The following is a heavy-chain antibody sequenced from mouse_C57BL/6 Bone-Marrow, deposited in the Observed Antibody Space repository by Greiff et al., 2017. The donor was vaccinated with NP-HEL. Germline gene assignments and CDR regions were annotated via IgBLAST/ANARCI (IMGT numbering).Heavy chain of an antibody. CDR1: GFTFSSYA. CDR2: ISDGGSYT. Sequence: EVMLVESGGGLVKPGGSLKLSCAASGFTFSSYAMSWVRQTPEKRLEWVATISDGGSYTYYHDNVKGRFTISRDNAKNNLYLQMSHLKSEDTAMYYCAREDYWGQGTTLTVSS. J-gene: IGHJ2*01. V-gene: IGHV5-4*01. CDR3: AREDY.